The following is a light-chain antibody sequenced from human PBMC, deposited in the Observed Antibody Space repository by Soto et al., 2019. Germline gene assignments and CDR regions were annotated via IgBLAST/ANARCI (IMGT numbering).Light chain of an antibody. CDR2: KAS. CDR1: QSISTW. V-gene: IGKV1-5*03. J-gene: IGKJ1*01. Sequence: DIQMTQSPSTLFASAGDRVTITCRASQSISTWLAWYQQKPGKAAKLLIYKASSLESGVPSRFSGSGSGTEFTLTISSLQPDDFATYYCQQYNTYRTFGQGTRVEVK. CDR3: QQYNTYRT.